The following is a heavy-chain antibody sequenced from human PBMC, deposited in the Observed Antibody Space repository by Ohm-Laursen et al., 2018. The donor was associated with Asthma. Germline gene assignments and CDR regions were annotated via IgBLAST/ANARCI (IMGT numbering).Heavy chain of an antibody. CDR3: AKVKYSSSFDY. Sequence: SVKVSCNASGYTFTSYAIHWVRQAPGQRLEWMGWINAGNGITKYSQKFQGRVTITRDTSASTAYMELSSLRSEDTAMYYCAKVKYSSSFDYWGQGTLVSVSS. CDR2: INAGNGIT. V-gene: IGHV1-3*01. J-gene: IGHJ4*02. CDR1: GYTFTSYA. D-gene: IGHD6-13*01.